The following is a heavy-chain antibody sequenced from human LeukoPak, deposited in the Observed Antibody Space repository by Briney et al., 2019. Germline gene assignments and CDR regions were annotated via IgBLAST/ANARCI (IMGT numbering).Heavy chain of an antibody. D-gene: IGHD2-15*01. CDR1: GDSISSYY. V-gene: IGHV4-59*01. CDR3: ARGYCSGGNCYYFDY. Sequence: SETLSLTCTVSGDSISSYYWNWIRQPPGKGLEWIGYIYYTGSTNYNPSLKSRVTMSLDTSKNQFSLNLSSVTAADTAVYYCARGYCSGGNCYYFDYWGQGTLVSVSS. J-gene: IGHJ4*02. CDR2: IYYTGST.